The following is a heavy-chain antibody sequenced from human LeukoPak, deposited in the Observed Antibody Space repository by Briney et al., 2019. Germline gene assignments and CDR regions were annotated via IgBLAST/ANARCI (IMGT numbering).Heavy chain of an antibody. J-gene: IGHJ6*02. CDR2: IKQDGSEK. V-gene: IGHV3-7*03. CDR3: ARARGGLINQAYYYYGMDV. Sequence: PGGSLRLSCAASGFSVSSNYMNWVRQAPGKGLEWVANIKQDGSEKYYVDSVKGRFTISRDNAKNSLYLQMNSLRAEDTAVYYCARARGGLINQAYYYYGMDVWGQGTTVTVSS. D-gene: IGHD1-14*01. CDR1: GFSVSSNY.